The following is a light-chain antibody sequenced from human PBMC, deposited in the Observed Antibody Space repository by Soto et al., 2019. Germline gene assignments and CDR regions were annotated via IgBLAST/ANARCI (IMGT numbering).Light chain of an antibody. V-gene: IGKV1-5*03. CDR3: QQFNSYSRT. J-gene: IGKJ1*01. Sequence: EIKMTQSASTLSASVGDRVTITCRARQSISSWLAWYQQRPGKAPKLLIYKASTLESGVPSRFSGSGSGTEFTLTISSLQPDDFAAYYCQQFNSYSRTFGQGTKVAIK. CDR2: KAS. CDR1: QSISSW.